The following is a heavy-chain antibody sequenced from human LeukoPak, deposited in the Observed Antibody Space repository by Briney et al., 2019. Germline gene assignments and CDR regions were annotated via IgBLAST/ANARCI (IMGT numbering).Heavy chain of an antibody. CDR3: ARGGGNSVYYYYYMDV. Sequence: ASVKVSCKASGYTFTGYYMHWVRQAPGQGLEWMGWINPNSGGTNYAQKFQGRVTMTRDTSISTDYMELSRLRSDDTSVYYCARGGGNSVYYYYYMDVWGKGTTVTVSS. J-gene: IGHJ6*03. CDR1: GYTFTGYY. V-gene: IGHV1-2*02. D-gene: IGHD4-23*01. CDR2: INPNSGGT.